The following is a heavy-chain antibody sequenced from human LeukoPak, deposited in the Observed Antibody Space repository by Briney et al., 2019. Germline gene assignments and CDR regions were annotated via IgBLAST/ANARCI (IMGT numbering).Heavy chain of an antibody. Sequence: PGGSLRLSCAASGFTFSSYWMSWVRQAPGKGLEWVANIKQDGSEKYYVDSVKGRFTISRDNAKNSLYLQMNRLRAEDTAVYYCAKGQDDYGANPFDDWGQGTLVTVSS. V-gene: IGHV3-7*03. CDR2: IKQDGSEK. J-gene: IGHJ4*02. CDR1: GFTFSSYW. D-gene: IGHD4-17*01. CDR3: AKGQDDYGANPFDD.